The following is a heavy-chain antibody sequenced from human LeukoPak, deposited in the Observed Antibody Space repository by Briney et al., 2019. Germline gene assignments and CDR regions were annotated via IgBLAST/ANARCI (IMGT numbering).Heavy chain of an antibody. J-gene: IGHJ4*02. D-gene: IGHD6-13*01. Sequence: GGSLRLSCVASGFTFRTYRMHWVRQAPGKGLEWVSYISSDSRNIYYADSVKGRFTISRDNAKNSLFLHMNSLRSEDTAVYYCARAFYSSSWAPLGFWGQGTLLTVSS. CDR2: ISSDSRNI. V-gene: IGHV3-48*01. CDR1: GFTFRTYR. CDR3: ARAFYSSSWAPLGF.